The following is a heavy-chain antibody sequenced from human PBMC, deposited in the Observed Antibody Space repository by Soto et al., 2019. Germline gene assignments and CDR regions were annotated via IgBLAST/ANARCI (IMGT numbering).Heavy chain of an antibody. Sequence: SETLSLTCTVSGGSISSYYWSWIRQPPGKGLEWIGYIYYSGSTNYNPSLKSRVTISVDTSKNQFSLKLSSVTAADTAVYYCARVMRGSSTPYYYYYYYMDVWGKGTTVTVSS. CDR3: ARVMRGSSTPYYYYYYYMDV. CDR2: IYYSGST. J-gene: IGHJ6*03. V-gene: IGHV4-59*01. D-gene: IGHD2-15*01. CDR1: GGSISSYY.